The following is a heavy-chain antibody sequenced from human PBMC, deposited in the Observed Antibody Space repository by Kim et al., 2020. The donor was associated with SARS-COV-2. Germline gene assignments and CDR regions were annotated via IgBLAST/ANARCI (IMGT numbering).Heavy chain of an antibody. CDR3: ARGLDSSGYYVGFDY. CDR2: ISAYNGNT. V-gene: IGHV1-18*01. CDR1: GYTFTSYG. J-gene: IGHJ4*02. Sequence: ASVKVSCKASGYTFTSYGISWVRQAPGQGLEWMGWISAYNGNTNYAQKLQGRVTMTTDTSTSTAYMELRSLRSDDTAVYYCARGLDSSGYYVGFDYWGQGTLVTVSS. D-gene: IGHD3-22*01.